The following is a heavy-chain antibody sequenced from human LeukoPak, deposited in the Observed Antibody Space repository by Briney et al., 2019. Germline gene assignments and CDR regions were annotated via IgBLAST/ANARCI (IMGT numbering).Heavy chain of an antibody. CDR2: INSDGSTT. CDR3: ARGGPIDY. CDR1: GFTFSSNW. Sequence: GGSLRLSCSGSGFTFSSNWMYSVRQAPGKGLVWVSRINSDGSTTSYVDSVKGRFTISRANAKSTLYLQMNSLRAEDTTVYYCARGGPIDYWGQGTLVTVSS. V-gene: IGHV3-74*01. J-gene: IGHJ4*02.